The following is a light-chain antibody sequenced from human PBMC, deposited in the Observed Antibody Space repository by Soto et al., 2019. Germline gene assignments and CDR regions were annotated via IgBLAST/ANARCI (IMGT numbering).Light chain of an antibody. CDR2: SNN. J-gene: IGLJ1*01. V-gene: IGLV1-44*01. CDR3: AAWDDSLNGYV. CDR1: SSNIGSNT. Sequence: QSVLTQPPSASETPGQRVTISCSGSSSNIGSNTVNWYQQLPGTAPKLLIYSNNQRPSGVPDRFSGSKSGTSASLAISGLQSEDEADYYRAAWDDSLNGYVFGTGTKVTVL.